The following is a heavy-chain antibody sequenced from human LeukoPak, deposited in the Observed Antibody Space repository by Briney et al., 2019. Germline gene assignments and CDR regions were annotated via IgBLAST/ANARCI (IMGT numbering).Heavy chain of an antibody. J-gene: IGHJ4*02. CDR2: IHSGGTT. CDR1: GDSITDDY. Sequence: SETLSLTCTVSGDSITDDYYTWMRQPAGKGLKWIGRIHSGGTTNYNPSLMSRVTLSIDKSKKHISLRLTSVTAADTAVYYCARGWDYYFDYWGQRTLVTVSS. D-gene: IGHD1-26*01. V-gene: IGHV4-4*07. CDR3: ARGWDYYFDY.